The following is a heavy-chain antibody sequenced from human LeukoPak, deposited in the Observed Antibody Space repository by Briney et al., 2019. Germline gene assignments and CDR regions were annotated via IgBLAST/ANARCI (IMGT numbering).Heavy chain of an antibody. CDR2: FDPEDGET. V-gene: IGHV1-24*01. CDR3: ATDTGPTVPNRYDAFDI. D-gene: IGHD2-2*01. J-gene: IGHJ3*02. CDR1: GYTLTELS. Sequence: ASMKVSCKVSGYTLTELSMHWVRQAPGKGLEWMGGFDPEDGETIYAQKFQGRVTMTEDTSTDTAYMELSSLRSEDTAVYYCATDTGPTVPNRYDAFDIWGQGTMVTVSS.